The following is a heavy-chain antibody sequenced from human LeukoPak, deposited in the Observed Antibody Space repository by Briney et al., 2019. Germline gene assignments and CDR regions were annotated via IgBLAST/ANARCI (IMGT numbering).Heavy chain of an antibody. CDR1: GGSFSGYY. D-gene: IGHD3-16*02. CDR3: ASSPLVLRFDP. J-gene: IGHJ5*02. CDR2: INHSGST. V-gene: IGHV4-34*01. Sequence: SETLPLTCAVYGGSFSGYYRSWIRQPPGKGLEWIGEINHSGSTNYNPSLKSRVTISVDTSKNQFSLKLSSVTAADTAVYYCASSPLVLRFDPWGQGTLVTVSS.